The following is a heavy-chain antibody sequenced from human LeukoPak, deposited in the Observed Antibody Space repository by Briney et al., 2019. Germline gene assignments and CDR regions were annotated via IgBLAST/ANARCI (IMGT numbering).Heavy chain of an antibody. J-gene: IGHJ4*02. CDR1: GGTFSSYA. Sequence: SSVKVSCKASGGTFSSYAISWVRQAPGQGLEWMGGIIPTFGTANYAQKFQGRVTITADESTSTAYMELSSLRSEDTAVYYCASSMATITSIDYWGQGTLVTVSS. CDR2: IIPTFGTA. CDR3: ASSMATITSIDY. V-gene: IGHV1-69*01. D-gene: IGHD5-24*01.